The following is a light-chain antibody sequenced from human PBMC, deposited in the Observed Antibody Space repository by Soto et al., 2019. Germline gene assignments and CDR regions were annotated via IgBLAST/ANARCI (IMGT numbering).Light chain of an antibody. CDR3: QSYDISLSGWV. J-gene: IGLJ3*02. CDR1: SSNIGAVYD. Sequence: QSVLTQPPSVSGAPGQRVTISCTGSSSNIGAVYDVHWYQQLPGTAPKLLIYGNSNRPSGVPDRFSGSKSGTSASLAITGLQAEDEADYYCQSYDISLSGWVFGGGTQLTVL. V-gene: IGLV1-40*01. CDR2: GNS.